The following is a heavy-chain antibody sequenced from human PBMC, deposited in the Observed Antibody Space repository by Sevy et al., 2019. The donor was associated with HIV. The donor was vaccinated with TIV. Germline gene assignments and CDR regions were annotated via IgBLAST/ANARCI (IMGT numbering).Heavy chain of an antibody. D-gene: IGHD1-26*01. J-gene: IGHJ4*01. CDR2: IKSKTEGATR. V-gene: IGHV3-15*01. CDR1: GFNFANAW. CDR3: AAGVGTSDFDY. Sequence: GGSLRLSCAAYGFNFANAWMSWVRQAPGKGLEWVGRIKSKTEGATRDFAAPVKGRFVISRDDSRNTLYLQMDSLKIEDTGVYYCAAGVGTSDFDYWGHGILVTVSS.